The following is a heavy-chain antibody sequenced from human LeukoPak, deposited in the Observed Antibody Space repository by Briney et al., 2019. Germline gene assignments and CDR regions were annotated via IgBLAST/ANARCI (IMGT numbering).Heavy chain of an antibody. V-gene: IGHV3-20*04. D-gene: IGHD5-18*01. J-gene: IGHJ6*02. Sequence: AGGSLRLSCVASGFTHDGVGVSWVRQAPGKGLEWVSGISWNGGRTAYADAVKGRFTISRDNAKNSLFLQMKSLRAEDTALYYCARQIAMAKYYYYGMDVWGPGTTITVSS. CDR3: ARQIAMAKYYYYGMDV. CDR2: ISWNGGRT. CDR1: GFTHDGVG.